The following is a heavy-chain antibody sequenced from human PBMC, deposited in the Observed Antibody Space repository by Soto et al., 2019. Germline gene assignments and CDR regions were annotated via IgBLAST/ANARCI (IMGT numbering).Heavy chain of an antibody. Sequence: SETLSLTCAVSGGSISSGGYSWSWIRQPPGKGLEWIGYIYHSGSTYYNPSLKSRVTISVDRSKNQFSLKLSSVTAADTAVYYCARSPFKDCSSTSCYDGPWFDPWGQGTLVTVSS. CDR2: IYHSGST. CDR1: GGSISSGGYS. J-gene: IGHJ5*02. D-gene: IGHD2-2*01. V-gene: IGHV4-30-2*01. CDR3: ARSPFKDCSSTSCYDGPWFDP.